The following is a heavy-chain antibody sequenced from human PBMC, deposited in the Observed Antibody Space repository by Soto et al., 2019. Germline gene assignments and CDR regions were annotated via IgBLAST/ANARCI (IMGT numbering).Heavy chain of an antibody. CDR2: INPNSGGT. CDR1: GYTFTGYY. V-gene: IGHV1-2*04. Sequence: QVQLVQSGAEVKKPGASVKVSCKASGYTFTGYYMHWVRQAPGQGLEWMGWINPNSGGTNYAQKFQGWVTMTRDTSISTAYMELSRLRSDDTAVYYCAREAQRGYCSSISCYSPIFDYWGQGTLVTVSS. CDR3: AREAQRGYCSSISCYSPIFDY. J-gene: IGHJ4*02. D-gene: IGHD2-2*01.